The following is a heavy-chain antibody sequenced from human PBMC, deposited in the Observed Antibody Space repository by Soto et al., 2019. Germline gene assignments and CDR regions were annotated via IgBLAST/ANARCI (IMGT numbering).Heavy chain of an antibody. CDR3: AKVVGWSTSSKVGRFDY. CDR1: GFTFSSYG. CDR2: VNPSHTT. J-gene: IGHJ4*02. D-gene: IGHD2-2*01. Sequence: EVQLLESGGGLVQPGGSLRLSCAASGFTFSSYGMSWVRQAPGKGLEWVPTVNPSHTTYYADSGKGRFTISRDNSKNTLYLQMNSLRAEDTAVYYCAKVVGWSTSSKVGRFDYWGQGALVTVSS. V-gene: IGHV3-23*01.